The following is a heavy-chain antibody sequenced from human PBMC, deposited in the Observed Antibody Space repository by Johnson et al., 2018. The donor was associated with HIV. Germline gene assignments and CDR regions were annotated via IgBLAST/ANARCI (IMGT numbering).Heavy chain of an antibody. J-gene: IGHJ3*02. Sequence: QLVESGGGVVQPGRSLRLSCAASGFPFSSYGMHWVRQAPGQGLEWGAVISYDGSNKYYADHVKGRINISSDNSKNTLYLQMNSLRAEDPAVSYCARDRGAGSSGAFDIWGQGTMVTVSS. CDR2: ISYDGSNK. V-gene: IGHV3-30*03. D-gene: IGHD1-26*01. CDR1: GFPFSSYG. CDR3: ARDRGAGSSGAFDI.